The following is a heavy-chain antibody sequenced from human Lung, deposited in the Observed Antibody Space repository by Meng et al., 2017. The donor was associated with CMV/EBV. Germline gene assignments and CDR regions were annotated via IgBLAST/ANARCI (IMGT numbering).Heavy chain of an antibody. D-gene: IGHD2-21*02. Sequence: SLKISCAASGFTFDDFAMHWVRQSPGEGLEWVSGISGNSGFIGYADSVKGRFIISRDNARKTLSLEINPLRVEDTALYYWVKGGGEKVTFDAMDVWGQGTXVTVSS. J-gene: IGHJ6*02. CDR1: GFTFDDFA. CDR3: VKGGGEKVTFDAMDV. CDR2: ISGNSGFI. V-gene: IGHV3-9*01.